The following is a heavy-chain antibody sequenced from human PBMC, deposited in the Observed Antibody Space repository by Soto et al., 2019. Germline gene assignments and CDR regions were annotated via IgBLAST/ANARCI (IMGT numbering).Heavy chain of an antibody. CDR1: GYILSDYC. Sequence: ASVKVSCKSSGYILSDYCIHWVRQAPGQGLEWLGWMKPDDGGPNYAQNFQGRVIMTRDTSTDTDYMELTRLTSDDTAVYFCVRVLRRQWRRLDPESYTGMDVWGQGTTVTVSS. V-gene: IGHV1-2*02. CDR2: MKPDDGGP. CDR3: VRVLRRQWRRLDPESYTGMDV. D-gene: IGHD6-19*01. J-gene: IGHJ6*02.